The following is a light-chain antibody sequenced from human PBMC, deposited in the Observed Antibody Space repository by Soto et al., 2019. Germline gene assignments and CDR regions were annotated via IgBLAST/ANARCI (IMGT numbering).Light chain of an antibody. CDR2: GAS. CDR3: QQYNDWPPFT. V-gene: IGKV3-15*01. Sequence: DIVVTQSPATLSVSPGEGATLSCRASQSVSSYLAWYQQKPGQAPRLLIYGASSRATGIPARFSGSGSGTEFTLTISSLQSEDFAVYFCQQYNDWPPFTFGQGTKLEIK. CDR1: QSVSSY. J-gene: IGKJ2*01.